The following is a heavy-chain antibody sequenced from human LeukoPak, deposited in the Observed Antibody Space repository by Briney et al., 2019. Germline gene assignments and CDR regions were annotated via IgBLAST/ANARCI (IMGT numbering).Heavy chain of an antibody. V-gene: IGHV1-2*02. CDR1: GYTFTGYY. Sequence: ASVKVSCKASGYTFTGYYMHWVRHAPGQGLEWMGWINPNSGGTNYAQKFQGRVTMTRDTSISTAYMELSRLRSDDTAVYYCARANSYGSGSLVNWGQGTLVTVSS. CDR3: ARANSYGSGSLVN. J-gene: IGHJ4*02. D-gene: IGHD3-10*01. CDR2: INPNSGGT.